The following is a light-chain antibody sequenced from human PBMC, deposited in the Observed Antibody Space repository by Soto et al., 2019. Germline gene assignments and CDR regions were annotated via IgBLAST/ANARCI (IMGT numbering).Light chain of an antibody. CDR3: LRYYGGAV. CDR2: STS. CDR1: TGAVTSGYY. Sequence: QAVVTQEPSLPVSPGGTVTLTCASSTGAVTSGYYPNWFQQKPGQAHRELIYSTSNNHSWTPARFSGSLLGGKAALTLSGVQPEDEAEYYCLRYYGGAVFGGGTKVTVL. V-gene: IGLV7-43*01. J-gene: IGLJ2*01.